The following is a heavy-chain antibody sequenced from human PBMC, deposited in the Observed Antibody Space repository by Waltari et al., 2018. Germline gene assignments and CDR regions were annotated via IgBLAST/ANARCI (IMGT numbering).Heavy chain of an antibody. Sequence: EEQLVESGGDLVKPGGSLRLSCAGSGFTFSSYSMNWVRQATGKGLEWVSSISSTGHYIYDADAVRGRFTISRDNANNSLYLQMNNLRADDTAIYYCARGFWFTTVTTFTWFDPWGQGTLVTVSS. D-gene: IGHD4-17*01. CDR2: ISSTGHYI. CDR3: ARGFWFTTVTTFTWFDP. V-gene: IGHV3-21*01. CDR1: GFTFSSYS. J-gene: IGHJ5*02.